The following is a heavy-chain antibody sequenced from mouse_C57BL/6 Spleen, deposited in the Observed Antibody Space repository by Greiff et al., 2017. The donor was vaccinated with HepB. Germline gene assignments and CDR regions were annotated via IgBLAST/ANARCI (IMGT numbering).Heavy chain of an antibody. Sequence: EVKLVESGGGLVKPGGSLKLSCAASGFTFSDYGMHWVRQAPEKGLEWVAYISSGSSTIYYADTVKGRFTISRDNAKNTLFLQMTSLRSEDTAMYYCAREGRTTVVATGYFDYWGQGTTLTVSS. D-gene: IGHD1-1*01. CDR3: AREGRTTVVATGYFDY. V-gene: IGHV5-17*01. J-gene: IGHJ2*01. CDR1: GFTFSDYG. CDR2: ISSGSSTI.